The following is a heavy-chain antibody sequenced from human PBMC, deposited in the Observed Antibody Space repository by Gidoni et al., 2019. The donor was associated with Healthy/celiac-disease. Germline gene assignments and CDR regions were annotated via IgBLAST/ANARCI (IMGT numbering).Heavy chain of an antibody. CDR2: IKSKTDGGTT. V-gene: IGHV3-15*01. Sequence: EVQLVESGGGLVKPGGSLRLPCAASGFTFRNPWMTWAPQAPGKGLGWFGRIKSKTDGGTTDYAAPVKGRFTISRDDSKNTLYLQMNSLKTEDTAVYYCTTEGFGAQWLVPTGYWYFDLWGRGTLVTVSS. D-gene: IGHD6-19*01. CDR3: TTEGFGAQWLVPTGYWYFDL. CDR1: GFTFRNPW. J-gene: IGHJ2*01.